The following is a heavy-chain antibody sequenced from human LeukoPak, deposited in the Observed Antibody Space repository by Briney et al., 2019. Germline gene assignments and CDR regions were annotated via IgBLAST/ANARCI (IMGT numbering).Heavy chain of an antibody. V-gene: IGHV1-8*01. D-gene: IGHD2-21*02. Sequence: ASVKVSCKASGYTFTSYDINWVRQATGQGLEWMGWMNPNSDNTGYAQKFQGRVTMTRNTSISTAYMELSSLRSEDTAVYYCARGRRIVVVTADGMDVWGQGTTVTVSS. J-gene: IGHJ6*02. CDR1: GYTFTSYD. CDR3: ARGRRIVVVTADGMDV. CDR2: MNPNSDNT.